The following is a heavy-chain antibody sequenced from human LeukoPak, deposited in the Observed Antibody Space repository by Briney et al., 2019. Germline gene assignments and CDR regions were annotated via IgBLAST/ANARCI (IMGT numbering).Heavy chain of an antibody. CDR2: MSAYNGNT. CDR3: AREVVPAAQTYSYYYYYMDV. CDR1: GYTFTSYG. Sequence: ASVKVSCKASGYTFTSYGISWVRQAPGQGLEWMGWMSAYNGNTNYAQKLQGRVTMTTDTSTSTAYMELSRLRSDDTAVYYCAREVVPAAQTYSYYYYYMDVWGKGTTVTVSS. V-gene: IGHV1-18*01. J-gene: IGHJ6*03. D-gene: IGHD2-2*01.